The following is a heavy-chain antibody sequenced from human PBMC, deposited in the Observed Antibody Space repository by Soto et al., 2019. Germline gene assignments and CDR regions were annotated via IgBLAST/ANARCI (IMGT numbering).Heavy chain of an antibody. V-gene: IGHV1-18*01. CDR2: ISTYNGNT. D-gene: IGHD4-17*01. CDR1: GYTFTNYG. CDR3: ARTTVTASYYYMDV. J-gene: IGHJ6*03. Sequence: VQLVQSGAEVKQPGASVKVSCKASGYTFTNYGFTWVRQAPGQGLEGLGSISTYNGNTKYAQKFQGRLTMTTDTSTSTANMELTSLRSDDTALYYCARTTVTASYYYMDVWGKGSTVTVSS.